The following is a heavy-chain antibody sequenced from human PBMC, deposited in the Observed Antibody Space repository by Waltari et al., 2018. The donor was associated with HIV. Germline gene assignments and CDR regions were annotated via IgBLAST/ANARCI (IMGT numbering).Heavy chain of an antibody. CDR2: IKEDGSQK. J-gene: IGHJ4*02. Sequence: DVQLVESGGGVVRPGGSLRLSCVGSGFDFRRYWMTWVRQTPGKGLAGVANIKEDGSQKYYEESVKGRFTITRDNAENTVWLEMRNLRVDDAGLYYCARDGGEYWGQGTLLTVSS. CDR3: ARDGGEY. D-gene: IGHD3-10*01. V-gene: IGHV3-7*01. CDR1: GFDFRRYW.